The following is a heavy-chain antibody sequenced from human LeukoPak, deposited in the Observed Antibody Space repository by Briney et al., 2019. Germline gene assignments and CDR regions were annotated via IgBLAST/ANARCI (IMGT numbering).Heavy chain of an antibody. J-gene: IGHJ4*02. CDR2: ISYDGSNK. CDR3: VRSRTFDY. CDR1: GFSFITYG. V-gene: IGHV3-30*03. D-gene: IGHD2-8*01. Sequence: PGGSLRLSCAASGFSFITYGMHWVRQAPGKGLEWVAVISYDGSNKYYADSVKGRFTISRDNAKNTVYLQMNSLRADDTALYYCVRSRTFDYWGQGTLVTVSS.